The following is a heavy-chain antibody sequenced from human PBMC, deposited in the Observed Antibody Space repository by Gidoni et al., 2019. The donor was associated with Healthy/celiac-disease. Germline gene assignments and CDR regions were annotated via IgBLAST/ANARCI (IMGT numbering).Heavy chain of an antibody. CDR1: GGTFSSYA. Sequence: QVQLVQSGAGVKKPGSSVKVSCKASGGTFSSYAISWGRQAPGQGLEWMGWIIPIFGTANYAQKFQGRVTITADKSTSTAYMELSSLRSEDTAVYYCASSGRMVYAYFDYWGQGTLVTVSS. CDR2: IIPIFGTA. V-gene: IGHV1-69*06. CDR3: ASSGRMVYAYFDY. J-gene: IGHJ4*02. D-gene: IGHD2-8*01.